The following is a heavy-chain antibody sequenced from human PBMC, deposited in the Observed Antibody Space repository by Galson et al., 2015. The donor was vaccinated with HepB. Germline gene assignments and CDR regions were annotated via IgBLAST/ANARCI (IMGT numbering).Heavy chain of an antibody. Sequence: LSLTCTVSGGSISSNNYYWGWIRQPPGRGLEWIGNIYYSGSTYYNPSLKSRVTISIDTSKNQFSLKVSSVTAADTAVYYCAREWKSSGWFVGFDSWGQGSLVIVSS. CDR2: IYYSGST. CDR1: GGSISSNNYY. D-gene: IGHD6-19*01. V-gene: IGHV4-39*07. CDR3: AREWKSSGWFVGFDS. J-gene: IGHJ4*02.